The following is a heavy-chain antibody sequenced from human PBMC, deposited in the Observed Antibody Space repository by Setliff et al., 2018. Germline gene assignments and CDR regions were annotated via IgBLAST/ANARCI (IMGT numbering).Heavy chain of an antibody. D-gene: IGHD3-3*01. J-gene: IGHJ6*02. CDR2: INPSGGST. CDR3: ASDGQGNYNFWSGSYYYYGMDV. V-gene: IGHV1-46*01. Sequence: ASVKVSCKASGYTFTSYYMHWVRQAPGQGLEWMGIINPSGGSTSYAQKLQGRVTMTTDTSTSTAYMELRSLRSDDTAVYYCASDGQGNYNFWSGSYYYYGMDVWGQGTTVTVSS. CDR1: GYTFTSYY.